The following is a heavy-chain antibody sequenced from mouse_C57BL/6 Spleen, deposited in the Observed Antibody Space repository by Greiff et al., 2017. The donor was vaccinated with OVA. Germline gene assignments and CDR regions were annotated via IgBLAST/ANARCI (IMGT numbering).Heavy chain of an antibody. D-gene: IGHD2-4*01. CDR2: IDPNSGGT. J-gene: IGHJ4*01. V-gene: IGHV1-72*01. CDR1: GYTFTSYW. Sequence: QVQLHQPGAELVKPGASVKLSCKASGYTFTSYWMHWVKQRPGRGLEWIGRIDPNSGGTKYNEKFKSKATLTVDKPSSTAYMQLSSLTSEDSAVYYCARIYYDYDGDVYYAMDYWGQGTSVTVSS. CDR3: ARIYYDYDGDVYYAMDY.